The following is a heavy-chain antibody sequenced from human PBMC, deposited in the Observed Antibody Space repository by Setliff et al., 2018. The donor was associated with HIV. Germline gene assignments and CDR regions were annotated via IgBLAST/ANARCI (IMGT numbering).Heavy chain of an antibody. D-gene: IGHD3-22*01. J-gene: IGHJ4*02. CDR2: INHSGST. CDR3: ARGRYDNSHFYYEVIDY. CDR1: GAPFSGFH. V-gene: IGHV4-34*01. Sequence: SETLSLTCAVYGAPFSGFHWGWIRQPPGKGLEWIGEINHSGSTNYNPSLNSRFTISVDTSKNQFSLKLSSVTAADTAVYYCARGRYDNSHFYYEVIDYWGQGTLVTVSS.